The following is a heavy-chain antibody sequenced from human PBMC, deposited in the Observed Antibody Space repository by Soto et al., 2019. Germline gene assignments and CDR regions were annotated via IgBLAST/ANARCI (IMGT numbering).Heavy chain of an antibody. D-gene: IGHD5-12*01. V-gene: IGHV1-3*01. Sequence: GASVKVSCKASGYTFTSYAMHWVRQAPGQRLEWMGWINAGNGNTKYSQKFQGRVTITRDTSASTAYMELSSLRSEDTAVYYCAREASNSGYDHGLYYYYYYYMDVWGKGTTVTVSS. CDR3: AREASNSGYDHGLYYYYYYYMDV. CDR2: INAGNGNT. J-gene: IGHJ6*03. CDR1: GYTFTSYA.